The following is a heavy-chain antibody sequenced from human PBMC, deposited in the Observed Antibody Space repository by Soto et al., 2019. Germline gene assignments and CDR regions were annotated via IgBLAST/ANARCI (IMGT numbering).Heavy chain of an antibody. V-gene: IGHV1-69*12. J-gene: IGHJ6*02. CDR3: AREGRDCSGGSCYPAPPRYYYYYGMDV. CDR2: IIPIFGTA. CDR1: GGTFSSYA. D-gene: IGHD2-15*01. Sequence: QVQLVQSGAEVKKPGSSVKVSCKASGGTFSSYAISWVRQAPGQGLEWMGGIIPIFGTANYAQKFQGRVTITADESTSTAYMELSSLRSEDTAVYYCAREGRDCSGGSCYPAPPRYYYYYGMDVWGQGTTVTVSS.